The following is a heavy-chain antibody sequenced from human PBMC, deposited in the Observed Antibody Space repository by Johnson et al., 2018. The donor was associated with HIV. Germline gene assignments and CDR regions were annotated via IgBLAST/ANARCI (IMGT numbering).Heavy chain of an antibody. J-gene: IGHJ3*01. CDR3: ARDGPWLQSQRDAFDF. D-gene: IGHD5-24*01. CDR2: IWFDGSNK. Sequence: QVQLVESGGGVVRPGGSLRLSCVASGFTFSSYGMHWVRQAPGKGLEWVAVIWFDGSNKYYADSVKGRFTISRDNSQKTLYLQMNSLRVEDTAVYYCARDGPWLQSQRDAFDFWGQGTMVTVSS. CDR1: GFTFSSYG. V-gene: IGHV3-33*08.